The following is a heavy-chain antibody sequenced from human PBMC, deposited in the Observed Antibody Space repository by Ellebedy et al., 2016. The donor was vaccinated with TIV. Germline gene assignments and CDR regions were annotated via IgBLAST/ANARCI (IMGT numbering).Heavy chain of an antibody. Sequence: ASVKVSXXASGYTFTSYGISWVRQAPGQGLEWMGWISAYNGNTNYAQKLQGRVTMTTDTSTSTAYMELRSLRSDDTAVYYCARDRGIFGVVTRVDYWGQGTLVTVSS. CDR1: GYTFTSYG. D-gene: IGHD3-3*01. J-gene: IGHJ4*02. V-gene: IGHV1-18*01. CDR2: ISAYNGNT. CDR3: ARDRGIFGVVTRVDY.